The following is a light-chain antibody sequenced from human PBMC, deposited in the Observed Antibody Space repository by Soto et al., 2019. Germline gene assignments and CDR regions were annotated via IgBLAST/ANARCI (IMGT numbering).Light chain of an antibody. CDR3: QQYDSYPLT. CDR1: QSISVW. Sequence: DIQMTQSPSTLSASVGDRVTITCRASQSISVWLAWYQQKPGKAPKLLIYKASTLESGVPSRFSGSGSGTDFTLTITSLQPDDFATYYCQQYDSYPLTFGQGTRLEIK. CDR2: KAS. J-gene: IGKJ5*01. V-gene: IGKV1-5*03.